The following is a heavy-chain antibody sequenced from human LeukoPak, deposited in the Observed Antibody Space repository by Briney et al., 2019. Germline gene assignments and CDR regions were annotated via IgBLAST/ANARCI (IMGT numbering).Heavy chain of an antibody. CDR2: IYHSGST. V-gene: IGHV4-39*07. D-gene: IGHD6-19*01. CDR1: GGSISSSSYY. CDR3: APQQWPKYYFDY. J-gene: IGHJ4*02. Sequence: SETLSLTCTVSGGSISSSSYYWGWIRQPPGKGLEWIGSIYHSGSTYYNPSLKSRVTISVDTSKNQFSLKLSSVTAADTAVYYCAPQQWPKYYFDYWGQGTLVTVSS.